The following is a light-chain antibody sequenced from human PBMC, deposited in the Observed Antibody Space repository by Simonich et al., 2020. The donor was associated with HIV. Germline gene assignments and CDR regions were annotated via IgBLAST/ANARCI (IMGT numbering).Light chain of an antibody. J-gene: IGKJ4*01. CDR2: RAS. CDR3: QHLNSFLPLT. V-gene: IGKV1-9*01. CDR1: QGIASY. Sequence: DIQLTQSPSFLSASVGDRVTITCRASQGIASYLAWYQQKPGKAPKLLIYRASTLQSGVPSRFSGSGYGTEFTLTISSLQPEDFATYYCQHLNSFLPLTFGGGTKVEIK.